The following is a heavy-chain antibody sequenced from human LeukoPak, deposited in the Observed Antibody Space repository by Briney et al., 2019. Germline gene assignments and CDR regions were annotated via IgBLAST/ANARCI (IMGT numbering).Heavy chain of an antibody. J-gene: IGHJ6*02. V-gene: IGHV4-59*01. CDR3: ARDTWKAYFDSGTYQTTYYGMDF. Sequence: SETLSLTCAVSGGSISSFYWSWVRQPPGKGLEWIGNIHYSGSANYNPSLRSRVTISVDTSKTQFSLRLTSVAAADTAVYYCARDTWKAYFDSGTYQTTYYGMDFWGQGTTVIVSS. CDR2: IHYSGSA. D-gene: IGHD3-10*01. CDR1: GGSISSFY.